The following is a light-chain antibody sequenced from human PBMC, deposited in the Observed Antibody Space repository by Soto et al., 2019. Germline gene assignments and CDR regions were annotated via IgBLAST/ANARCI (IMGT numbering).Light chain of an antibody. CDR3: QQYGTSPYT. Sequence: EIVLTQSPGTLSLSPGERVTLSCRASQSVSNSYLAWHQQKPGQAPRLLIYGASSRPTGIPDRFSGSGSGTDFTLTISRLEPEDSAVYYCQQYGTSPYTFGQGTKLE. CDR1: QSVSNSY. J-gene: IGKJ2*01. CDR2: GAS. V-gene: IGKV3-20*01.